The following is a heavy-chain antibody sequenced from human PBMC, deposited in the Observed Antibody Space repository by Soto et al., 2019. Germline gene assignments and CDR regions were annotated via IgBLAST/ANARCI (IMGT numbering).Heavy chain of an antibody. CDR2: IIPIFGTA. Sequence: SVKVSCKASGGTFSSYAISWVRQAPGQGLEWMGGIIPIFGTANYAQKFQGRVTITADESTSTAYMELSSLRSEDTAVCYCARNIAVAGTDYYYGMDVWGQGTTVTVSS. J-gene: IGHJ6*02. CDR3: ARNIAVAGTDYYYGMDV. V-gene: IGHV1-69*13. D-gene: IGHD6-19*01. CDR1: GGTFSSYA.